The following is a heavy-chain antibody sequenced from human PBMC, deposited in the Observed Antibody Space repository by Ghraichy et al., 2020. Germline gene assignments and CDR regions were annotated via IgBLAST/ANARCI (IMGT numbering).Heavy chain of an antibody. D-gene: IGHD3-16*01. Sequence: SETLSLTCTVSGGSINSGDYYWSWIRQPAGKGLEWIVRIYSSGSTNYNPSLKSRVTMSLDWAKNQFSLHLTSVTAADTAVYHCAGAVMGKYWCDPWGQGTLGNGSS. J-gene: IGHJ5*02. CDR3: AGAVMGKYWCDP. CDR2: IYSSGST. CDR1: GGSINSGDYY. V-gene: IGHV4-61*02.